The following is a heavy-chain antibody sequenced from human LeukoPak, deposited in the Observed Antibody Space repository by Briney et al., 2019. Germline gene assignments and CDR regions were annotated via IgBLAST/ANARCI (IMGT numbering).Heavy chain of an antibody. V-gene: IGHV3-64*01. CDR1: GFTFSSYA. D-gene: IGHD1-26*01. CDR3: AREGWDYYYYYYMDV. J-gene: IGHJ6*03. Sequence: PGGSLRLSCAASGFTFSSYAMHWVRQAPGKGLEYVSAISSNGGSTYYANSVKGRFTISRDNSKNTLYLQMGSLRAEDMAVYYCAREGWDYYYYYYMDVWGKGTTVTISS. CDR2: ISSNGGST.